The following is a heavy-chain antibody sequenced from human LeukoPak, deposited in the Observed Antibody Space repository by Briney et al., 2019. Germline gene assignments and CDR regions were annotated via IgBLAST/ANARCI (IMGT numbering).Heavy chain of an antibody. CDR3: AKDHYDSSGYPPYYFDY. V-gene: IGHV3-30*18. D-gene: IGHD3-22*01. CDR1: GFTFRSYG. Sequence: GGSLRLSCAASGFTFRSYGMHWVRQAPGKGLEWVAVISYDGSNKYYADSVKGRFTISRDSSKNTLYLQMNNLRAEDTAVYYCAKDHYDSSGYPPYYFDYWGQGTLVTVSS. CDR2: ISYDGSNK. J-gene: IGHJ4*02.